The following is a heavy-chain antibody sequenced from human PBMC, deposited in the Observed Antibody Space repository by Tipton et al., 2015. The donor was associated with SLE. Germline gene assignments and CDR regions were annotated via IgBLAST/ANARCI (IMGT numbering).Heavy chain of an antibody. D-gene: IGHD3-22*01. Sequence: SLRLSCAASGFTFDDYAMHWVRQAPGKGLEWASGISWNSGSIGYADSVKGRFTISRDNAKNSLYLQMNSLRAEDTALYYCAKGSDSSGYSFDYWGQGTLVTVSS. CDR2: ISWNSGSI. CDR3: AKGSDSSGYSFDY. CDR1: GFTFDDYA. V-gene: IGHV3-9*01. J-gene: IGHJ4*02.